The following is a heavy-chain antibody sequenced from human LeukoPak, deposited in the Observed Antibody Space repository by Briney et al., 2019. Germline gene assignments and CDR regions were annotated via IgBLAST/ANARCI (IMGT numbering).Heavy chain of an antibody. CDR1: GFSLSSLW. V-gene: IGHV3-7*03. J-gene: IGHJ6*02. CDR3: ARNNGMDV. Sequence: GGSLRLSCAASGFSLSSLWMTWVRQVPGRGPEWVANVNRDGSETYYLDSVKGRFTISKDNAKNSLYLQMNSLRAEDTALYHCARNNGMDVWGQGTTVIVSS. CDR2: VNRDGSET.